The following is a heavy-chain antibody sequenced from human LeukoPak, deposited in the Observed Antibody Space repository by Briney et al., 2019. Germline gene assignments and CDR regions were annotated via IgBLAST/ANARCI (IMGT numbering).Heavy chain of an antibody. CDR3: ARDLEYYDILSGYFEYDAFDI. CDR1: GFTFSDYY. Sequence: GGSLRLSCAASGFTFSDYYMSWIRQAPGKGLEWVSYISSSGSTIYYADSVKGRFTISRDNAKNSLYLQLNSLRAEDTAVYYCARDLEYYDILSGYFEYDAFDIWAKGQWSPSLQ. CDR2: ISSSGSTI. J-gene: IGHJ3*02. V-gene: IGHV3-11*01. D-gene: IGHD3-9*01.